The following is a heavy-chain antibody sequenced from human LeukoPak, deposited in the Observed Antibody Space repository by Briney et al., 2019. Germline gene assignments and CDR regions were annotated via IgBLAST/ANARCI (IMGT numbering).Heavy chain of an antibody. J-gene: IGHJ4*02. CDR3: ASGIAVAGPLTN. CDR2: ISAYNGNT. Sequence: ASVKVSCKASGYTFTIYNINWVRQAPGQGLEWMGWISAYNGNTNYAQKLQGRVTMTTDTSTSTAYMELRSLRSDDTAVYYCASGIAVAGPLTNWGQGTLVTVSS. V-gene: IGHV1-18*01. D-gene: IGHD6-19*01. CDR1: GYTFTIYN.